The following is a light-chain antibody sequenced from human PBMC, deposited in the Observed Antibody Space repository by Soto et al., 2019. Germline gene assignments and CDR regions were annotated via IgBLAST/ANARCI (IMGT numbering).Light chain of an antibody. CDR1: QSVLYSSNNKNY. CDR2: WAC. J-gene: IGKJ1*01. V-gene: IGKV4-1*01. Sequence: DIVMTQSPDSLAVSLGERATINCKSRQSVLYSSNNKNYLAWYQQKPGQPPKLLIYWACTRESGVPDRFSGGGSGADFTPTTSSLQAEDVAVYYCQQFYSSPPTFGQGTKVEIK. CDR3: QQFYSSPPT.